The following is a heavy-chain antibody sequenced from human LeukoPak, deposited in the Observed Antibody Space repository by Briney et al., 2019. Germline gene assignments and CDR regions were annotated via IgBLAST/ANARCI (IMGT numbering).Heavy chain of an antibody. J-gene: IGHJ4*02. Sequence: GASVKVSCKTTGYTFTNGYLHWVRQAPGQGLEWVGIINPGDGSTKYAQKFQGRVTMTRDTSTSTVYMELSIQGSEDTAVYYCARVGQLVFDYWGQGTLVTVSS. D-gene: IGHD6-6*01. V-gene: IGHV1-46*03. CDR2: INPGDGST. CDR1: GYTFTNGY. CDR3: ARVGQLVFDY.